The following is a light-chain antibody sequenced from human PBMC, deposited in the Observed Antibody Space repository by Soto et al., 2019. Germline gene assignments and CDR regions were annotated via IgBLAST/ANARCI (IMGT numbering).Light chain of an antibody. CDR3: QQYGSWT. CDR2: GAS. Sequence: EIVLTQSPGTLSLSPGERGTLSCRASQSVSSSYLAWYQQKPGQAPRLLIYGASSRATGIPDRFSGSGSGTDFTLTISRLEPEDFAVYYCQQYGSWTFGQGTKVEIK. V-gene: IGKV3-20*01. J-gene: IGKJ1*01. CDR1: QSVSSSY.